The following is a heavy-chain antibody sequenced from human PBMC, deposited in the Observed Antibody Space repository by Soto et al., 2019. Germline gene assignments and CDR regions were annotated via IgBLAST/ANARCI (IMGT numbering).Heavy chain of an antibody. Sequence: SATLSLTCTVSGGSLSTYYWSWLRQPPGKGLEWIGYIYYSGSTNYNPSLKSRVTISVDTSKNQFSLKLSSVTAADTAVYYCARIWGWHDSSGSYWGFDAFDIWGQGTMVNVS. CDR1: GGSLSTYY. V-gene: IGHV4-59*01. J-gene: IGHJ3*02. CDR2: IYYSGST. D-gene: IGHD3-22*01. CDR3: ARIWGWHDSSGSYWGFDAFDI.